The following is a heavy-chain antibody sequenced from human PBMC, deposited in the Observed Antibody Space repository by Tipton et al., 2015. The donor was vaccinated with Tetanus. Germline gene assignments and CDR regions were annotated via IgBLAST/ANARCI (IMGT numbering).Heavy chain of an antibody. J-gene: IGHJ4*02. CDR2: IFHTGGA. CDR3: ARGITDGYNRRLDY. V-gene: IGHV4-31*03. Sequence: TLSLTCTVSGGSVNSDDYYWTWIRQHPGKGLDWIGYIFHTGGADYNPSLKSRATISIDTSKNQFSLKLSSVTAADTAVYYCARGITDGYNRRLDYWGQGLRVAVS. D-gene: IGHD5-24*01. CDR1: GGSVNSDDYY.